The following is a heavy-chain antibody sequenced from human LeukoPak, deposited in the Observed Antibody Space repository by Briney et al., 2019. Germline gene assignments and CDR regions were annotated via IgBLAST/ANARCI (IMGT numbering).Heavy chain of an antibody. Sequence: SETLSLTCAVYGGSFSGYYWSWIRQPPGKGLEWIGEINHSGSTNYNPSLKSRVTISVDTSKNQFSLKLSSVTAADTAVYYCALDLDSSSWSVRDDAFDIWGQGTMVTVSS. J-gene: IGHJ3*02. CDR3: ALDLDSSSWSVRDDAFDI. CDR2: INHSGST. D-gene: IGHD6-13*01. V-gene: IGHV4-34*01. CDR1: GGSFSGYY.